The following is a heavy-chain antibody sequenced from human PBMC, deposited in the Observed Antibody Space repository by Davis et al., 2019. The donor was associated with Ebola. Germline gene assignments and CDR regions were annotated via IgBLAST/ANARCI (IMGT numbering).Heavy chain of an antibody. CDR2: IKQDRSTK. CDR3: ARDQGSQGNFHY. D-gene: IGHD6-19*01. V-gene: IGHV3-7*01. Sequence: PAGSLSLSCTVSGFSFSNYWMNWVRQAPGKGLEWVANIKQDRSTKYYVDPVKGRFTISRDNARNSLYLQMDSLRAEDTALYYCARDQGSQGNFHYWGQGTLVTVSS. CDR1: GFSFSNYW. J-gene: IGHJ4*02.